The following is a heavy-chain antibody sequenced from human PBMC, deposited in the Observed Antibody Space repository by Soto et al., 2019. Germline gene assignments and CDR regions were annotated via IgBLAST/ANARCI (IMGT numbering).Heavy chain of an antibody. CDR3: DRSRSHWLASEA. V-gene: IGHV3-21*01. CDR1: GFSFDYFG. D-gene: IGHD6-19*01. Sequence: LRLSCEASGFSFDYFGMTWVRQAPGKGLEWVSFISISASYIYYADSVKGRFTVSRDNAKKSLNLQMNSLRAEDTAVYYCDRSRSHWLASEAWAQGTLVTVSS. CDR2: ISISASYI. J-gene: IGHJ5*02.